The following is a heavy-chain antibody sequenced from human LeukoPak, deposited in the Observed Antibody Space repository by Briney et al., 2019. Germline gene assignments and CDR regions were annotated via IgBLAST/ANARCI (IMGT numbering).Heavy chain of an antibody. J-gene: IGHJ4*02. D-gene: IGHD3-22*01. Sequence: GGSLRLSCAASGFTFSSYHMNWVRQAPGKGLEWVSIITSGVGITYYADSVKGRFTISRDNSRNTLYLRMNSLRAEDTAVYYCAKGDYYDLDYWGQGTLVTVSS. CDR1: GFTFSSYH. CDR2: ITSGVGIT. CDR3: AKGDYYDLDY. V-gene: IGHV3-23*01.